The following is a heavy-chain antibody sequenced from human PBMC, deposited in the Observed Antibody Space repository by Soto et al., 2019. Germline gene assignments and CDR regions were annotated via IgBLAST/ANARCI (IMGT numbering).Heavy chain of an antibody. Sequence: ESGGGVVQPGRSLRLSCAASGFTFSTYAQHWVRQAPGKGLEWVAVISYDGSNKNYADSVKGRFTISRDNSKNTLYLQMNSLRAEDTAVYYCASSVITSFDYWGQGTLVTVSS. D-gene: IGHD4-4*01. CDR2: ISYDGSNK. J-gene: IGHJ4*02. V-gene: IGHV3-30-3*01. CDR1: GFTFSTYA. CDR3: ASSVITSFDY.